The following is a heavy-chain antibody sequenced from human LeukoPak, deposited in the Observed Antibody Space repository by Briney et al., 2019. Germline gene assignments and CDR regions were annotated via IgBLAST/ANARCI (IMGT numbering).Heavy chain of an antibody. CDR3: ARDFRFLDDY. V-gene: IGHV3-7*01. D-gene: IGHD3-3*01. CDR2: IKKDGSEK. J-gene: IGHJ4*02. CDR1: GFTFSSYW. Sequence: GGSLRLSCAASGFTFSSYWMSWVRQAPGKGLEWVANIKKDGSEKYYVDSVKGRFTISRDSAKTSLYLQMNSLRAEDTAMYYCARDFRFLDDYWGQGTLVTVSS.